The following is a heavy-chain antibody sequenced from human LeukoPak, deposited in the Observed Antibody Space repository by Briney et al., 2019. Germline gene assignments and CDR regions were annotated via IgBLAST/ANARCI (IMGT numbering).Heavy chain of an antibody. Sequence: ETLSLTCTVSGGSINSYYWSWIRQPPGKGLEWIGYIYYSGSTNYNPSLKSRVTISVDTSKNQFSLKLSSVTAADTAVYYCAGGGSGYSRFDYWGQGTLVTVSS. J-gene: IGHJ4*02. D-gene: IGHD3-22*01. CDR1: GGSINSYY. CDR3: AGGGSGYSRFDY. CDR2: IYYSGST. V-gene: IGHV4-59*01.